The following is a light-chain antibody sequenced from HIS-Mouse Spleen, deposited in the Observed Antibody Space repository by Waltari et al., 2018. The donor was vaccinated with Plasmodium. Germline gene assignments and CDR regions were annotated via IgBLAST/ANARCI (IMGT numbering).Light chain of an antibody. CDR3: QQLNSYPLT. CDR1: QGLSSY. Sequence: DIQLTQSPSFLSASVGDRVTITCRASQGLSSYLAWYQHKPGKAPKLLIYAASTLQSGVPASFSGSGSGTEFTLTISSLQPEEFATYYCQQLNSYPLTFGGGTKVEIK. V-gene: IGKV1-9*01. CDR2: AAS. J-gene: IGKJ4*01.